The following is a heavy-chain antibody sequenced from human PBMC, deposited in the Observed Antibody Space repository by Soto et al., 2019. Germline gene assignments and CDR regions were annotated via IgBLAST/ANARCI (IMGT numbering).Heavy chain of an antibody. CDR1: GFNFSSYA. D-gene: IGHD3-9*01. V-gene: IGHV3-23*01. J-gene: IGHJ4*02. CDR2: ISGSGDST. Sequence: GGSLRLSCAASGFNFSSYAMSWVRQAPGKGLEWVSAISGSGDSTHYADSVKGRFTISRDNSKNTLYLQMYSLRAEDTAVYYCAKDAKILDWLPTSYYYDFWGRGALVTVSS. CDR3: AKDAKILDWLPTSYYYDF.